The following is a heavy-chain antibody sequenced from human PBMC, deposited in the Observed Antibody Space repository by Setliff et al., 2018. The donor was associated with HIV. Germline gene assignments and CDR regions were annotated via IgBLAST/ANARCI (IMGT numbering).Heavy chain of an antibody. J-gene: IGHJ4*02. D-gene: IGHD3-10*01. CDR1: GFTFRDYW. V-gene: IGHV3-74*01. CDR2: IKGDGSGA. CDR3: ARDYGWGSGSYYDY. Sequence: GGSLRLSCTASGFTFRDYWMHWVRQAPGKGLEWVSRIKGDGSGATYVDSVKGRFSISRENAKNSLYLQMNSLRAEDTAVYYCARDYGWGSGSYYDYWGQGTVVTVSS.